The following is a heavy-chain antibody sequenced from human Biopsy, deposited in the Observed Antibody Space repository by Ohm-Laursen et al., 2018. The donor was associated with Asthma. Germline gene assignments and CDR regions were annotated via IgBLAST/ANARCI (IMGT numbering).Heavy chain of an antibody. D-gene: IGHD2-2*01. CDR2: INSGFGTT. J-gene: IGHJ4*02. CDR1: GGTFNTYV. CDR3: ARKAGSCISRTCYSLDS. V-gene: IGHV1-69*13. Sequence: VASVKVSCKSLGGTFNTYVIGWVRQAPGQGLEWMGGINSGFGTTTYPQKFQDRVTITADDSTSTVYMELSSLRSEDTAVYYCARKAGSCISRTCYSLDSWGQGTLVTVSS.